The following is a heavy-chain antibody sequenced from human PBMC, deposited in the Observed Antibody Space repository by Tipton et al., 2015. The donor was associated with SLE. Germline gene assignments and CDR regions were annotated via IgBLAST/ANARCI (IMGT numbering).Heavy chain of an antibody. J-gene: IGHJ5*02. D-gene: IGHD1-26*01. CDR3: ARGGGSYSWFDP. Sequence: SLRLSCAASGFTFSSYDMHWVRQATGKGLEWVSAIGTAGDTYYPGSVKGRFTISRENAKNSLYLQMNSLRAGNTAVYYCARGGGSYSWFDPWGQGTLVTVSS. CDR1: GFTFSSYD. CDR2: IGTAGDT. V-gene: IGHV3-13*01.